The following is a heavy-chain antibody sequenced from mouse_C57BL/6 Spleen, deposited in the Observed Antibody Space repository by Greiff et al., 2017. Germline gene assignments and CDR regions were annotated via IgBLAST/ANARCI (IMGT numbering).Heavy chain of an antibody. Sequence: VQLKESGGDLVKPGGSLKLSCAASGFTFSSYGMSWVRQTPDKRLEWVATISSGGSYTYYPDSVKGRFTISRDNAKNTLYLQMSSLKSEDTAMYYCARQDYSNRYFDVWGTGTTVTVSS. CDR1: GFTFSSYG. CDR3: ARQDYSNRYFDV. CDR2: ISSGGSYT. D-gene: IGHD2-5*01. V-gene: IGHV5-6*01. J-gene: IGHJ1*03.